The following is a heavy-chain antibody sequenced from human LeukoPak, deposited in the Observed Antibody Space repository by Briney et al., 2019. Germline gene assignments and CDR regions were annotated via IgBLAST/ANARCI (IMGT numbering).Heavy chain of an antibody. Sequence: PGGSLRLSCAASGFTFSSYSMNWVRQAPGKGLEWVSSISSSSSYIYYADSVKGRFTISRDNAKNSLYLQMNSLRAEDTAVYYCERARTTVTTGDWFAPWGQGTRVTVSS. J-gene: IGHJ5*02. CDR1: GFTFSSYS. V-gene: IGHV3-21*01. CDR3: ERARTTVTTGDWFAP. CDR2: ISSSSSYI. D-gene: IGHD4-17*01.